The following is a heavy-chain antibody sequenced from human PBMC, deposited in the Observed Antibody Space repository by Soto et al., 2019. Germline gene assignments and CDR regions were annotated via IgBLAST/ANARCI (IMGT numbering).Heavy chain of an antibody. Sequence: XXSLRLSCAASRFTFNSYSMSWVRQAPGEGLEWVSAXSGSGASTYYAESVKGXXTISRNNXXNTMYLQMNSLSAEDTAVYYCARGGDYSKYSDYWGQGTLVTV. CDR2: XSGSGAST. CDR1: RFTFNSYS. J-gene: IGHJ4*02. D-gene: IGHD4-4*01. CDR3: ARGGDYSKYSDY. V-gene: IGHV3-23*01.